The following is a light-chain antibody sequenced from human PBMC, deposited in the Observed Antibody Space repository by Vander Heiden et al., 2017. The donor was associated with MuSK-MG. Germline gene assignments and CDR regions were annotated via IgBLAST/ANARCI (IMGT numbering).Light chain of an antibody. CDR2: KIA. CDR1: QSLVHSDGNTY. Sequence: DIVMTQTRLSSPVTLGQPASISCRSSQSLVHSDGNTYLSWLQQRPVQPPRLLIYKIANRFSGVPARSSATGAGTDFTLKISRVEADHVGVYYFVQDTRAWTFGQATKQELE. CDR3: VQDTRAWT. V-gene: IGKV2-24*01. J-gene: IGKJ1*01.